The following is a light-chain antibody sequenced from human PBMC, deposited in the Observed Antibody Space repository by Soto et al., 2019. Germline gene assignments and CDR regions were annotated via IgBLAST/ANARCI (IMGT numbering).Light chain of an antibody. CDR1: QSINSR. V-gene: IGKV1-5*01. Sequence: DIQMTQSPSTLSASVGDRVTITCRASQSINSRLAWYQQRPGKAPDLLIYDASTLQSGVPSRFSGSGSGTEFTLTISSLQPDDFATYSCQHSNNHPISFGQGTRLEI. CDR2: DAS. J-gene: IGKJ5*01. CDR3: QHSNNHPIS.